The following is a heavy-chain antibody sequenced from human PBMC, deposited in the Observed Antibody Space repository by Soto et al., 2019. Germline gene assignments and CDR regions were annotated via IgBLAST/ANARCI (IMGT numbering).Heavy chain of an antibody. CDR1: GGSVSSFF. V-gene: IGHV4-59*02. CDR3: ARVRHGWTFFDY. J-gene: IGHJ4*02. Sequence: SEALSLTCTVSGGSVSSFFWSWIRQPPGRGLEWIGYLYYGGSTHYSPSLKSRVTISVDTSQNQFSLNLMSVTAADTAIYYCARVRHGWTFFDYWSQGTLVTVSS. CDR2: LYYGGST. D-gene: IGHD6-19*01.